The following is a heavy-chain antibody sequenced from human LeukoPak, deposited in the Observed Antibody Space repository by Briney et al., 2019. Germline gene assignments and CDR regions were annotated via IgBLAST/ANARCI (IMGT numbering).Heavy chain of an antibody. V-gene: IGHV3-21*01. J-gene: IGHJ5*02. CDR3: ARDHGGWCSWFDP. CDR1: GFTFSSYS. D-gene: IGHD6-19*01. Sequence: GRSLRLSCAASGFTFSSYSMNWVRQAPGKGLEWVSSISSSSSYIYYADSVKGRFTISRDNAKNSLYLQMNSLRAEDTAVYYCARDHGGWCSWFDPWGQGTLVTVSS. CDR2: ISSSSSYI.